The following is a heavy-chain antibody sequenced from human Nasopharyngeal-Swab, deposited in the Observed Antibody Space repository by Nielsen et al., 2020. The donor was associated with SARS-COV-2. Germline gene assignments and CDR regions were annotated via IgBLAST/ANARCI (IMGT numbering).Heavy chain of an antibody. V-gene: IGHV3-23*01. D-gene: IGHD5-24*01. CDR2: VSGSGGTT. CDR3: ARVLDGYNGFDY. J-gene: IGHJ4*02. Sequence: GGSLRLSCAASGFTFSSYAMSWVRQAPGKGLEWVSGVSGSGGTTKYADSVKGRFTISRDNSRNTLYLQMNSLTAEDTAVYYCARVLDGYNGFDYWGQGTLVTVSS. CDR1: GFTFSSYA.